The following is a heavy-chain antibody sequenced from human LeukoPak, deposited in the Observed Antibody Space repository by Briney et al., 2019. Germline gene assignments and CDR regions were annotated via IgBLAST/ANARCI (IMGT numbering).Heavy chain of an antibody. Sequence: GGSLRLSCAASGFTFTNYWMSWVRQAPGKGLEWVANIKADGSEKFYVDSVKGRFTISRDNSKNTLYLQMNSLRAEDTAVYYCARGGYSYGPAEYFQHWGQGTLVTVSS. CDR3: ARGGYSYGPAEYFQH. D-gene: IGHD5-18*01. V-gene: IGHV3-7*01. J-gene: IGHJ1*01. CDR1: GFTFTNYW. CDR2: IKADGSEK.